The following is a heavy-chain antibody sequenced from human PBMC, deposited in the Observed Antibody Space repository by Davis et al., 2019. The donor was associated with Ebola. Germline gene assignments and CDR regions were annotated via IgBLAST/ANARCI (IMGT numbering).Heavy chain of an antibody. V-gene: IGHV3-23*01. Sequence: GGSLRLSCAASGFTFSSYAMHWVRQAPGKGLEWVSSISGSGDSTSYADSVKGRFTMSRDNSGNTLYLQMNSLRVEDTAVYYCAKITMVQGVIIKTFDYWGQGTLVTVSS. CDR2: ISGSGDST. CDR3: AKITMVQGVIIKTFDY. CDR1: GFTFSSYA. J-gene: IGHJ4*02. D-gene: IGHD3-10*01.